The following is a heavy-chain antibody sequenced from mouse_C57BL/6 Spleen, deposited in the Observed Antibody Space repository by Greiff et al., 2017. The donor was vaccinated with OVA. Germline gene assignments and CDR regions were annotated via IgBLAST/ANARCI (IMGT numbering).Heavy chain of an antibody. CDR2: IYPGDGDT. CDR1: GYAFSSYW. V-gene: IGHV1-80*01. CDR3: AREDYGPYFDY. Sequence: QVQLQQSGAELVKPGASVKISCKASGYAFSSYWMNWVKQRPGKGLEWIGQIYPGDGDTNYNGKFKGKATLTADKSSSTAYMQLSSLTSEDSAVYFCAREDYGPYFDYWGQGTTLTVSS. D-gene: IGHD1-1*01. J-gene: IGHJ2*01.